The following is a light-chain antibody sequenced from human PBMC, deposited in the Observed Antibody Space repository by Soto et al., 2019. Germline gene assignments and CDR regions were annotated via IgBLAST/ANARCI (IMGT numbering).Light chain of an antibody. CDR3: CSYAGSSTFV. Sequence: QSALTQPASVSGSPVQSITISCTGTSSDVGIYDLVSWYKHHPGRAPQLIIYDVTKRPSGVSNRFSGSKSGNTASLTISGLQAEDEADYYCCSYAGSSTFVFGTGTKLTVL. CDR2: DVT. J-gene: IGLJ1*01. V-gene: IGLV2-23*02. CDR1: SSDVGIYDL.